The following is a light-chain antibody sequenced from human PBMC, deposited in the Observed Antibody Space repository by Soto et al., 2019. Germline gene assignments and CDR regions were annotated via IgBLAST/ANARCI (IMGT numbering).Light chain of an antibody. CDR1: QSVSSY. CDR2: DAF. V-gene: IGKV3-11*01. J-gene: IGKJ5*01. CDR3: QQRSNWPPIT. Sequence: EIVLTQSPATLSLSPGERATVSCRASQSVSSYLAWYQQKPGQAPRLLIYDAFNRATGIPARFSGSGSGTDFTLTISSLKPEDFAVYYCQQRSNWPPITFGQGTRLEIK.